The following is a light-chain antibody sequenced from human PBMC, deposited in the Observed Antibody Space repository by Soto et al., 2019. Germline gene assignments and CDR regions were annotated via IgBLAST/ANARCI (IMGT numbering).Light chain of an antibody. Sequence: EIVMTQSPATLSVSPGERATLSCRASQSVSNNLAWYQQKPGQARRLLIYGASTRATGIPTRFSGSGSGTEVPLPISNLQSEDFAVYYCQQYNTWSPLTFDGGSNVETK. V-gene: IGKV3-15*01. CDR2: GAS. CDR1: QSVSNN. J-gene: IGKJ4*01. CDR3: QQYNTWSPLT.